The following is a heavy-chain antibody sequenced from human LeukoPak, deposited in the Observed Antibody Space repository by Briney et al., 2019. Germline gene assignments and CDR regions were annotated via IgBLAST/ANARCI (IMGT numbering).Heavy chain of an antibody. D-gene: IGHD6-19*01. Sequence: ASVKVSCKASGYTLTGYYMHWVRQAPGQGLEWMGWINPNSGGTNYAQKFQGRVTMTRDTSISTAYMELSRLRSDDTAVYYCAKVAVAGPGPYCFDYWGQGTLVTVSS. V-gene: IGHV1-2*02. CDR1: GYTLTGYY. CDR2: INPNSGGT. J-gene: IGHJ4*02. CDR3: AKVAVAGPGPYCFDY.